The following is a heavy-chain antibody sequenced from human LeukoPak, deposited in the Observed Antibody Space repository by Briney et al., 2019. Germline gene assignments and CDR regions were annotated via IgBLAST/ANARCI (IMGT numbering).Heavy chain of an antibody. CDR1: GGSISSYY. CDR3: ARVGITGSHLKH. CDR2: IYTSGST. V-gene: IGHV4-4*07. D-gene: IGHD1-20*01. Sequence: SETLSLTCTVSGGSISSYYWSWIRQPAGKGLEWIGRIYTSGSTNYNPSLKSRVTISVDTSKNQFSLKLSSVTAADTAVYYCARVGITGSHLKHWGQGTLVTVSS. J-gene: IGHJ1*01.